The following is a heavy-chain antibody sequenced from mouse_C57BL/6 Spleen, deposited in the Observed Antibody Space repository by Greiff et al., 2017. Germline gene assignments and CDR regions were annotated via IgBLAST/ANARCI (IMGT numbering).Heavy chain of an antibody. V-gene: IGHV1-15*01. J-gene: IGHJ2*01. CDR1: GYTFTDYE. CDR3: TRLHDDDDGAGYYFDY. D-gene: IGHD2-4*01. CDR2: IDPETGGT. Sequence: VQLQQSGAELVRPGASVTLSCKASGYTFTDYEMHWVKQTPVHGLEWIGAIDPETGGTAYNQKFKGKAILTADKSSSTAYMELRSLTSEDSAVYYYTRLHDDDDGAGYYFDYWGQGTTLTVSS.